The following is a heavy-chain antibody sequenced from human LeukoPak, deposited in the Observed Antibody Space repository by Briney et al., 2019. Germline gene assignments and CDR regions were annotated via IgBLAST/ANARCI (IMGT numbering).Heavy chain of an antibody. V-gene: IGHV3-23*01. J-gene: IGHJ2*01. CDR2: IGGSGGDT. D-gene: IGHD1-26*01. CDR3: AKDKWELIYWYLDL. CDR1: GFTFSSCA. Sequence: PGGSLRLSCAASGFTFSSCAMSWVRQAPGKGLEWVSAIGGSGGDTYYADSVKGRFTISRDNPKNTLYPQMSSLRDEDTAVYYCAKDKWELIYWYLDLWGRGTRVTVSS.